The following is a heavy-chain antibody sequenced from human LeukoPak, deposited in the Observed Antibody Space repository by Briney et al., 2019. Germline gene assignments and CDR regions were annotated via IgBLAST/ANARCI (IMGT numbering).Heavy chain of an antibody. D-gene: IGHD3-3*01. CDR3: AKDHNDFWSGYPPN. V-gene: IGHV3-23*01. CDR1: GFTFSTYA. CDR2: ISGSGGGI. Sequence: PGGSLRLSCAASGFTFSTYAVNWVRQAPGKGLEWVSTISGSGGGIFYADSVKGRFTISGDNSKNTLYLQMSSLRADDTAVYYCAKDHNDFWSGYPPNWGQGTLVSVSS. J-gene: IGHJ4*02.